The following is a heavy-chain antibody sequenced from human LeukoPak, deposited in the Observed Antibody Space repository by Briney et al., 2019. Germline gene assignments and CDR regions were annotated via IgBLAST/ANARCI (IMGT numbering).Heavy chain of an antibody. Sequence: GGSLRLPCAASGFTFSDYYMTWIRQAPGKGLEWVSDISSSSSYTNYADPVKGRFTISRDNAKNSLYLQMNSLRAEDTAVYYCARARFLPLPDYWGQGTLVTVSS. D-gene: IGHD3-3*01. CDR2: ISSSSSYT. J-gene: IGHJ4*02. CDR3: ARARFLPLPDY. V-gene: IGHV3-11*05. CDR1: GFTFSDYY.